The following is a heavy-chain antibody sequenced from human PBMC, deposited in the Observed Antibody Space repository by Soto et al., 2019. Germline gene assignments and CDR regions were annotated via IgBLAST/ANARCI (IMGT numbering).Heavy chain of an antibody. CDR1: GYSFTSYW. J-gene: IGHJ6*02. CDR2: IDPSDSYT. D-gene: IGHD3-9*01. Sequence: GESLKISCKGSGYSFTSYWISWVRQMPGKGLEWMGRIDPSDSYTNYSPSFQGHVTISADKSISTAYLQWSSLKASDTAMYYCARHGTYYDILTGHYYYGMDVWGQGTTVTVSS. CDR3: ARHGTYYDILTGHYYYGMDV. V-gene: IGHV5-10-1*01.